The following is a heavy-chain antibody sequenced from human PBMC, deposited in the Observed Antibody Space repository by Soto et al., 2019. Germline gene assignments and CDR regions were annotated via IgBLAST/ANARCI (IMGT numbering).Heavy chain of an antibody. J-gene: IGHJ3*02. D-gene: IGHD2-21*02. Sequence: PGGSLRLSCAASGFTFNTYWMGWVRQAPGKGLEWVSVIYSGGSTYYADSVKGRFTISRDNSKNTLYLQMNSLRAEDTAVYYCATEGADSSRTSDAFDIWGQGTMVTVSS. CDR3: ATEGADSSRTSDAFDI. CDR2: IYSGGST. V-gene: IGHV3-66*02. CDR1: GFTFNTYW.